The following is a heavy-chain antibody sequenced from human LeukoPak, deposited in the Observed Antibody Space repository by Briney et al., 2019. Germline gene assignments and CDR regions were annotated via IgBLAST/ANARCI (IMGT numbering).Heavy chain of an antibody. CDR1: GGSISSGSYY. D-gene: IGHD4-17*01. CDR2: IYTSGST. Sequence: SQTLSLTXTVSGGSISSGSYYWSWIRQPAGKGLEWIGRIYTSGSTNYNPSLKSRVTISVDTSKNQFSLKLSSVTAADTAVYYCARGDYPHAFDIWGQGTMVTVSS. J-gene: IGHJ3*02. V-gene: IGHV4-61*02. CDR3: ARGDYPHAFDI.